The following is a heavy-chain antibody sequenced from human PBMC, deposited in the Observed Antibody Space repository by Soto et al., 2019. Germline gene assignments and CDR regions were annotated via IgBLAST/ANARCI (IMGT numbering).Heavy chain of an antibody. CDR3: ARLSGKDEIADSLMDV. J-gene: IGHJ6*03. CDR2: IYYSGST. CDR1: GGSISSYY. V-gene: IGHV4-59*08. D-gene: IGHD6-13*01. Sequence: SETLSLTCTVSGGSISSYYWSWIRQPPGKGLEWIGYIYYSGSTNYNPSLKSRVTISVDTSKNQFSLKLSSVTAADTAVYYCARLSGKDEIADSLMDVWGKGTTVTVSS.